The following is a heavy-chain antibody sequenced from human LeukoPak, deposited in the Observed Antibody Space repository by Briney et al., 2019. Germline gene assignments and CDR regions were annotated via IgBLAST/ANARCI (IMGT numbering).Heavy chain of an antibody. CDR1: GYTFTAYY. J-gene: IGHJ3*02. CDR3: ARSGSDAFDI. D-gene: IGHD1-26*01. V-gene: IGHV1-2*06. Sequence: ASVKVSCKASGYTFTAYYMHWVRQAPGQGLEWMGRMNPNSGATYYAQKFQGRISMTRDTSITTAYMELSGLISDDTAVYFCARSGSDAFDIWGQGTMVTVSS. CDR2: MNPNSGAT.